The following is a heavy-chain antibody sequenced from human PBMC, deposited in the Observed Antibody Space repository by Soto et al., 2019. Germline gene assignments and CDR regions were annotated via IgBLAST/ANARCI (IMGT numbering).Heavy chain of an antibody. J-gene: IGHJ4*02. CDR2: IYYSGST. CDR3: ARERGYCSGGSCPYYFDY. CDR1: GGSISSYY. V-gene: IGHV4-59*01. Sequence: ASETLSLTCTVSGGSISSYYWSWIRQPPGKGLEWIGYIYYSGSTNYNPSLKSRVTISVDTSKNQFSLKLSSVTAADTAVYYCARERGYCSGGSCPYYFDYWGQGTLVTAPQ. D-gene: IGHD2-15*01.